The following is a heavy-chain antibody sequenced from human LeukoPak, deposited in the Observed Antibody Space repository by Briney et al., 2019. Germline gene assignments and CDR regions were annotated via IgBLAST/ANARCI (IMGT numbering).Heavy chain of an antibody. J-gene: IGHJ4*02. CDR2: INAGNGNT. Sequence: GASVKVSCKASGYTFTSYAMHWVRQAPGQRLEWMGWINAGNGNTKCSQKFQGRVTITRDTSASTAYMELSSLRSEDTAVYYCARGGQGGYCSSTSCYLLDYWGQGSLVTVSS. CDR1: GYTFTSYA. V-gene: IGHV1-3*01. D-gene: IGHD2-2*01. CDR3: ARGGQGGYCSSTSCYLLDY.